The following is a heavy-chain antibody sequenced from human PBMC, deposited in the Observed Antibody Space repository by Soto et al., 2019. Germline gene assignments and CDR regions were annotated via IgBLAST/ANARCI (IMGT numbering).Heavy chain of an antibody. CDR1: GGSFNNYY. Sequence: XGTLTLTCAVYGGSFNNYYWSGIRQPPGKGLEWIGEINHSESTNYNPSLKSRVTISVDTSKNQFSLELSSVTAADTAVYYCARDARYCSSTSCYLYYGMDVWGQGTTVTVSS. V-gene: IGHV4-34*01. CDR2: INHSEST. J-gene: IGHJ6*02. D-gene: IGHD2-2*01. CDR3: ARDARYCSSTSCYLYYGMDV.